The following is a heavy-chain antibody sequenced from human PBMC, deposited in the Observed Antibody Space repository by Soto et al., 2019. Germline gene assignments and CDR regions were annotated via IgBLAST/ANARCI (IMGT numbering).Heavy chain of an antibody. CDR2: ISGSGGSQ. V-gene: IGHV3-23*01. D-gene: IGHD3-10*01. Sequence: GGSLRLSCAASGFTFSSYAMSWVRQAPGKGLEWVSAISGSGGSQYYADSVKGRFTISSDNSKNTLYLQMNSLRAEDTAVYYCAKDAEPIRNGEDYWGQGTLVTVSS. J-gene: IGHJ4*02. CDR1: GFTFSSYA. CDR3: AKDAEPIRNGEDY.